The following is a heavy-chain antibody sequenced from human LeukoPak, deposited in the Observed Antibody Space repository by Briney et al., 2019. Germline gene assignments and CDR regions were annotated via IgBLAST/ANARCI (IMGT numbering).Heavy chain of an antibody. Sequence: GGSLRLSCTASGFPFIEYSMNWVRQAPGKGLEWISYIGIDSGNTKYADSVRGRFTISADKAKNSLYLQMNSLRVEDTAVYYSARDHNYAFDNWGQGTLVSVAS. CDR1: GFPFIEYS. J-gene: IGHJ4*02. D-gene: IGHD1-1*01. CDR2: IGIDSGNT. CDR3: ARDHNYAFDN. V-gene: IGHV3-48*01.